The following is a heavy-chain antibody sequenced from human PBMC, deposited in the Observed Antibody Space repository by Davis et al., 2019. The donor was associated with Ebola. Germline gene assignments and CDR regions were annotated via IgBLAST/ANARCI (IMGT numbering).Heavy chain of an antibody. Sequence: GGSLRLSCAASGFTFSSYAMHWVRQAPGKGLEWVAVISYDGSNKYYADSVKGRFTISRDNSKNTLYLQMNSLRAEDTAVYYCARGRGYSGYDLSDAFDIWGQGTTVTVSS. CDR1: GFTFSSYA. CDR2: ISYDGSNK. D-gene: IGHD5-12*01. CDR3: ARGRGYSGYDLSDAFDI. V-gene: IGHV3-30-3*01. J-gene: IGHJ3*02.